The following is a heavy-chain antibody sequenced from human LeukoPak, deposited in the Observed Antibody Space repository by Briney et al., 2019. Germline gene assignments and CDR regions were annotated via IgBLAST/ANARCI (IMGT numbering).Heavy chain of an antibody. CDR2: IRYDGNQI. CDR1: GFTFSSYG. D-gene: IGHD3-10*01. CDR3: ASDGNYGSGSPPFDS. V-gene: IGHV3-30*02. J-gene: IGHJ4*02. Sequence: GGSLRLSCTASGFTFSSYGMHWVRQAPGKGLEWVAFIRYDGNQIFYADSDSVKGRFTISRDNSKKTVYLQMNSLRPEDTAVYYCASDGNYGSGSPPFDSWVQGTLVIVSS.